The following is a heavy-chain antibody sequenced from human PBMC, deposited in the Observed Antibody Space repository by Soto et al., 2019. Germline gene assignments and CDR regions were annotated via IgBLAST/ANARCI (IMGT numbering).Heavy chain of an antibody. Sequence: GGSLRLSCAASGFTFSSYAMSWVRQAPGEGLEWVSAISGSGGSTYYADSVKGRFTISRDNSKNTLYLQMNSLRAEDTAVYYCAKWPSIAARPRDDAFDIWGQGTMVTVSS. D-gene: IGHD6-6*01. CDR3: AKWPSIAARPRDDAFDI. V-gene: IGHV3-23*01. J-gene: IGHJ3*02. CDR1: GFTFSSYA. CDR2: ISGSGGST.